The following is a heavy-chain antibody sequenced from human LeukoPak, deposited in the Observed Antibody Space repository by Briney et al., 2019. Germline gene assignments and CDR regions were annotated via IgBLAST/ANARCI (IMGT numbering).Heavy chain of an antibody. Sequence: GGSLRLSCAASGFTFSSYAMSWVRQAPGKGLEWVSAISGSGGSTYYADSVKGRFTNSRDNSKNTLYLQMNSLRAEDTAVYYCAKDPLESEYYFDYWGQGTLVTVSS. CDR3: AKDPLESEYYFDY. D-gene: IGHD1-1*01. CDR1: GFTFSSYA. J-gene: IGHJ4*02. CDR2: ISGSGGST. V-gene: IGHV3-23*01.